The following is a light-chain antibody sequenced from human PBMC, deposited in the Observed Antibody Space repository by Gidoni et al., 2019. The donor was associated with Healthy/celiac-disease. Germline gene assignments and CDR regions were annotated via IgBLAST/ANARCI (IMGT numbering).Light chain of an antibody. J-gene: IGKJ4*01. Sequence: EIVLTPSPATLSLSPGERATLSCRASQSVSSYLAWYQQKPGQAPRLLIYDASNRVTGIPARFSGSGSGTDFTLTISSLEPEDFAVYYCQQRSNWPPLTFGGGTKVEIK. CDR1: QSVSSY. CDR3: QQRSNWPPLT. CDR2: DAS. V-gene: IGKV3-11*01.